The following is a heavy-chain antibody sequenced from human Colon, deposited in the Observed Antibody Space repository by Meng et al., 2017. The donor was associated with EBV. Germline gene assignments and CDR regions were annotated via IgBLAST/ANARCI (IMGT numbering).Heavy chain of an antibody. D-gene: IGHD4-23*01. CDR1: GGPISRTGTC. CDR3: ARHTFSGNPGGIDS. CDR2: QCHADDT. Sequence: QLQRRESGLGLVKPSGTLPLTCTVSGGPISRTGTCGGWIRQPPGKGLEWIGSQCHADDTYYNPSLMGRVTISVDTSKNQVSLKLTSVTAADTSIYYCARHTFSGNPGGIDSWGQGILVTVSS. J-gene: IGHJ4*02. V-gene: IGHV4-39*01.